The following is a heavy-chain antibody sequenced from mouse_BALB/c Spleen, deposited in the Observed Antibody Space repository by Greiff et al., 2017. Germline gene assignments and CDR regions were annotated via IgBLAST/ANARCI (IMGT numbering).Heavy chain of an antibody. D-gene: IGHD1-1*01. CDR3: ARGEVVPDYYAMDY. CDR2: ISYDGSN. J-gene: IGHJ4*01. CDR1: GYSITSGYY. V-gene: IGHV3-6*02. Sequence: DVKLQESGPGLVKPSQSLSLTCSVTGYSITSGYYWNWIRQFPGNKLEWMGYISYDGSNNYNPSLKNRISITRDTSKNQFFLKLNSVTTEDTATYYCARGEVVPDYYAMDYWGQGTSVTVSS.